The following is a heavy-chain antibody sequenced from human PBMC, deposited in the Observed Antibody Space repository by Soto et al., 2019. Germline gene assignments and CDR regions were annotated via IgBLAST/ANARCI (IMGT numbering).Heavy chain of an antibody. CDR3: ARDWGWPILNFDN. V-gene: IGHV3-30*03. Sequence: GGSLRLSCAASDFDFSSYGIHWVRQAPGKGLEWVAASSYDGRETFYADSAKGRFTVSKEMSKNTAFLQMNALRHEDTAVYFCARDWGWPILNFDNWGQGTPVTVSS. J-gene: IGHJ4*02. D-gene: IGHD3-16*01. CDR1: DFDFSSYG. CDR2: SSYDGRET.